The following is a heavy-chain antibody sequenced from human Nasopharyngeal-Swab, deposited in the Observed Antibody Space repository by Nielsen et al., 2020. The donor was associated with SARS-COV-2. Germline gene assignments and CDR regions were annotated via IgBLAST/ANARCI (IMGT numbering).Heavy chain of an antibody. V-gene: IGHV3-9*01. J-gene: IGHJ4*02. CDR3: AKDHSSGWRPLYYFDY. CDR2: ISWNSGSI. CDR1: GFTFDDYA. Sequence: SLKISCAASGFTFDDYAMHWVRQAPGKGLEWVSGISWNSGSIGYADSVKGRFTISRDNAKNSLYLQMNSLRAEDTALYYCAKDHSSGWRPLYYFDYWGQGTLVTVSS. D-gene: IGHD6-19*01.